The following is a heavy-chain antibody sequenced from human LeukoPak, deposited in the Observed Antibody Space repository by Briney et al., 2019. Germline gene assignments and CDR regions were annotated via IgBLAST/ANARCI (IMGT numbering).Heavy chain of an antibody. CDR1: GFTFDDYA. J-gene: IGHJ5*02. V-gene: IGHV3-9*01. Sequence: PGGSLRLSCAASGFTFDDYAMHWVRQAPGKGLEWVSGISWNSGSIGYADSVKGRFTISRDNAKNSLYLQMNSLRAEDTALYYCAKDRGPAAKGWFDPWGQGTLVTVSS. D-gene: IGHD2-2*01. CDR3: AKDRGPAAKGWFDP. CDR2: ISWNSGSI.